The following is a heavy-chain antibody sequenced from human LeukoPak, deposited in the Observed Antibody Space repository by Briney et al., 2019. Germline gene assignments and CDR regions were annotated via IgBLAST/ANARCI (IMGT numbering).Heavy chain of an antibody. V-gene: IGHV4-34*01. D-gene: IGHD4-11*01. Sequence: SETLSLTCAVSGLSFDDYYWSWVRQTPGKGLEWIGEINHSGYTNDNPSLKSRVTLSIDTSRKQFSLNLRSVTVADAGIYFCTRMTRGHDYWGQGTQVTVSS. CDR1: GLSFDDYY. J-gene: IGHJ4*02. CDR3: TRMTRGHDY. CDR2: INHSGYT.